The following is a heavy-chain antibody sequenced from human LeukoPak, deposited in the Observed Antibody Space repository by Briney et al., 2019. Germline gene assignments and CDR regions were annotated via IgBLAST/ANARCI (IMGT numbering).Heavy chain of an antibody. CDR3: ATGWRSGYYMYYYYYMDV. J-gene: IGHJ6*03. CDR2: IIPIFGTA. V-gene: IGHV1-69*05. CDR1: GYTFTSYG. Sequence: SVKVSCKASGYTFTSYGISWVRQAPGQGLEWMGRIIPIFGTANYAQKFQGRVTITTDESTSTAYMELSSLRSEDTAVYYCATGWRSGYYMYYYYYMDVWGKGTTVTVSS. D-gene: IGHD3-3*01.